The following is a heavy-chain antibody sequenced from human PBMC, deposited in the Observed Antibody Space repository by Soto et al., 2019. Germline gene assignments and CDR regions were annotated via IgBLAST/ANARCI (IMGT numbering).Heavy chain of an antibody. Sequence: EVQLVESGGDLVQPGGSLRLSCAASGFTFSDYSMNWVRQAPGKGPEWISYIRGTSSTIDEADSVKGRFTISRDNAKNSLYLPMHYLRAEDTALYYCARDRDCITTGCAGAEYFQHWGRGTLVTVSS. V-gene: IGHV3-48*01. D-gene: IGHD2-2*01. CDR1: GFTFSDYS. CDR2: IRGTSSTI. CDR3: ARDRDCITTGCAGAEYFQH. J-gene: IGHJ1*01.